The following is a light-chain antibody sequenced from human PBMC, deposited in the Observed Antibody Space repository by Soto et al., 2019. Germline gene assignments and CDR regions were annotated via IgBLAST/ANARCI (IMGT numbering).Light chain of an antibody. CDR1: ETVSSY. Sequence: DIVLTQFPVTLSLSPGDRATLSCRASETVSSYLLWYQQKPGQDPRLLIYDASERATGIPARFSGSGSETDFTLTISSLEPEDFGVYYCLHRMNWPLTFGQGTRLEI. CDR3: LHRMNWPLT. CDR2: DAS. V-gene: IGKV3-11*01. J-gene: IGKJ5*01.